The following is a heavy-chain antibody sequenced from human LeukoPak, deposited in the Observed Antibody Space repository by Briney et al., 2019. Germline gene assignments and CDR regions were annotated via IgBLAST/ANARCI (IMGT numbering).Heavy chain of an antibody. V-gene: IGHV3-23*01. J-gene: IGHJ4*02. CDR2: ISGSGGST. CDR3: AKMGYCGGDCYRYYFHY. Sequence: GGSLRLSCAAPGITFSSYGMSWVRQAPGKGLEWVSAISGSGGSTYYADSVKGRFTISRDNSKNTLYLQMNSLRAEDTAVYYCAKMGYCGGDCYRYYFHYWGQGTLVTVSS. D-gene: IGHD2-21*02. CDR1: GITFSSYG.